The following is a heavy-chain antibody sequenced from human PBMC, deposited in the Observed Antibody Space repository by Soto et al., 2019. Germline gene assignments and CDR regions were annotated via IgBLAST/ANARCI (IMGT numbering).Heavy chain of an antibody. D-gene: IGHD3-16*02. J-gene: IGHJ6*02. Sequence: QVQLQESGPGLVKPSETLSLTCTVSGGSISSYYWSWIRQPPGKGLEWIGYIYYSGSTNYNPSLKSRVTISVDTSKNQFSLKLSSVTAADTAVYYCARDAEVMITFGGVIVTTNYYGMDVWGQGTTVTVSS. CDR2: IYYSGST. CDR3: ARDAEVMITFGGVIVTTNYYGMDV. V-gene: IGHV4-59*01. CDR1: GGSISSYY.